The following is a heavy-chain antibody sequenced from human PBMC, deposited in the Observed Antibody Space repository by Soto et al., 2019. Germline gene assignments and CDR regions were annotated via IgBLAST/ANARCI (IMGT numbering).Heavy chain of an antibody. CDR1: GFTFDDYA. J-gene: IGHJ4*02. D-gene: IGHD3-9*01. CDR3: ARTSYDILTGSLGDYFDY. CDR2: ISWNSGSI. V-gene: IGHV3-9*01. Sequence: EVQLVESGGGLVQPGRSLRLSCAASGFTFDDYAMHWVRQAPGKGLEWVSGISWNSGSIGYADSVKGRFTISRDNAKNSLYLQMNSLRAEDTALYYCARTSYDILTGSLGDYFDYWGQGTLVTVSS.